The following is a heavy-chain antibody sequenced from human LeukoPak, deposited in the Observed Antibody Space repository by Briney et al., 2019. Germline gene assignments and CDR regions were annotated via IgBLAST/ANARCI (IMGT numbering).Heavy chain of an antibody. Sequence: ASVKVSCKASGYTFTSYDINWVRQATGQGLEWMGWMNPNNGITGYAQKFQGRVTISRNNSISTAYMELSSLRSEDTAVYYCAREDCYDSGSNDYWGQGTLVTVSS. CDR2: MNPNNGIT. J-gene: IGHJ4*02. D-gene: IGHD3-22*01. CDR3: AREDCYDSGSNDY. CDR1: GYTFTSYD. V-gene: IGHV1-8*03.